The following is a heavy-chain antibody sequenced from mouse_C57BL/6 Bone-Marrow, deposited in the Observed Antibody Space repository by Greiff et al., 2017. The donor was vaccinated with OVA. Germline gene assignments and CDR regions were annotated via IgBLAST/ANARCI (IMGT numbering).Heavy chain of an antibody. CDR3: ARDTAQALAY. D-gene: IGHD3-2*02. V-gene: IGHV5-4*01. CDR1: GFTFSSYA. J-gene: IGHJ3*01. Sequence: EVQLVESGGGLVKPGGSLKLSCAASGFTFSSYAMSWVRQTPEKRLEWVATISDGGSSTYYPDNVKGRFTISRDNAKNNLYLQMSHLKSEDTAMYYCARDTAQALAYWGQGTLVTVSA. CDR2: ISDGGSST.